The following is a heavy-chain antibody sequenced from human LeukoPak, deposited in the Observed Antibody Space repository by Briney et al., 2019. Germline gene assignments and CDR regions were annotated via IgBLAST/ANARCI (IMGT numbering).Heavy chain of an antibody. J-gene: IGHJ4*02. CDR3: ASSHDSSGND. CDR1: GFPFSTYW. Sequence: GGSLRLSCAASGFPFSTYWMAWVRQAPGKGLDWVANIRKDGGAKFYTASVKGRFIISRDNAKNSLYLQMNNLRDEDTAVYYCASSHDSSGNDWGQGTLVTV. V-gene: IGHV3-7*01. D-gene: IGHD3-22*01. CDR2: IRKDGGAK.